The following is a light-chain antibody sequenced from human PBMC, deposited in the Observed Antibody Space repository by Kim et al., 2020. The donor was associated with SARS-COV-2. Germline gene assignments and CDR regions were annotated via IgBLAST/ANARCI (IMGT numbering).Light chain of an antibody. CDR2: TVH. CDR1: SSDVGGYDY. CDR3: SSFTVRTTFV. Sequence: GQSITIFCTGTSSDVGGYDYVSCYQQQPATAPKLMIYTVHKRPSGVANRFSGSTSGTTASLTSSGLQAEDEADYYCSSFTVRTTFVFGGGTQLTVL. J-gene: IGLJ3*02. V-gene: IGLV2-14*03.